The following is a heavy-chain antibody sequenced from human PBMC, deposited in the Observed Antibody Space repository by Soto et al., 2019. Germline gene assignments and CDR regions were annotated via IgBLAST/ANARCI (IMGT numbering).Heavy chain of an antibody. CDR2: IKSKTDGGTT. V-gene: IGHV3-15*01. J-gene: IGHJ4*02. CDR1: GFTFSNAW. Sequence: EVQLVESGGGLVKPGGSLRLSCAASGFTFSNAWMRWVRQAPGKGLEWVGRIKSKTDGGTTDYAAPVKGRFTISRDDSKNTLYLQMNSLKTEDTAVYYCTAPGIAAAGTIFWGQGTLVTVSS. CDR3: TAPGIAAAGTIF. D-gene: IGHD6-13*01.